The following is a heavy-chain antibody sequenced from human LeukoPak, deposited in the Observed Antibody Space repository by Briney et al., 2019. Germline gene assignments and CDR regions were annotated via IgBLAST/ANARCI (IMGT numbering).Heavy chain of an antibody. J-gene: IGHJ4*02. CDR1: GFTFSSYW. D-gene: IGHD6-19*01. CDR2: INSDGSST. CDR3: ARARYSSGWYDY. Sequence: GGSLRLSCAASGFTFSSYWMHWVRQAPGKGLVWVSRINSDGSSTSYADSVKGRFTIPRDNAKNTLYLQMNSLRAEDTAVYYCARARYSSGWYDYRGQGTLVTVSS. V-gene: IGHV3-74*01.